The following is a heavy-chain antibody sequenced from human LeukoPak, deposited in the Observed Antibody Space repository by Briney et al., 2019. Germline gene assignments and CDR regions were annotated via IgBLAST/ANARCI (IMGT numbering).Heavy chain of an antibody. D-gene: IGHD4-17*01. CDR1: GFTVSSNY. J-gene: IGHJ6*02. Sequence: PGGSLRLSCAASGFTVSSNYMSWVRQAPGKGLEWVSVIYSGGSTYYADSVKGRFTISRDNSKSTLYLQMNSLRAEDTAVYYCARDIGNYDDYIYFGMDVWGQGTTVTVSS. CDR2: IYSGGST. CDR3: ARDIGNYDDYIYFGMDV. V-gene: IGHV3-66*01.